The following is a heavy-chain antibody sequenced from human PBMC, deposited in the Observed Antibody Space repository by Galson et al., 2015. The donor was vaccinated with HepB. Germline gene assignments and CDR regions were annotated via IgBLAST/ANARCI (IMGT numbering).Heavy chain of an antibody. CDR1: GFTFSRYA. Sequence: SLRLSCAASGFTFSRYAMHWVRQAPGKGLEWVAVISYDGSNKYYADSVKGRFTISRDNSKNTLYLQMNSLRAEDTAVYYCARDRGTIFRFWDYWGQGTLVTVSS. J-gene: IGHJ4*02. V-gene: IGHV3-30-3*01. CDR2: ISYDGSNK. D-gene: IGHD3-10*02. CDR3: ARDRGTIFRFWDY.